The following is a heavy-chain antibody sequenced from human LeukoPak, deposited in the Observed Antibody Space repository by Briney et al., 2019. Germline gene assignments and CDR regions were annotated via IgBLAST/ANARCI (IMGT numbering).Heavy chain of an antibody. Sequence: SETLSLTCTVSGGSISNYYWSWLRQPPGKGLEWIGSIFYSGSTNYNPSLKSRVTISVDTSKNHFSLKLSSVTAADTAVHYCARDYVWGSYRYFDYWGQGALVTVSS. CDR3: ARDYVWGSYRYFDY. J-gene: IGHJ4*02. CDR2: IFYSGST. CDR1: GGSISNYY. D-gene: IGHD3-16*02. V-gene: IGHV4-59*01.